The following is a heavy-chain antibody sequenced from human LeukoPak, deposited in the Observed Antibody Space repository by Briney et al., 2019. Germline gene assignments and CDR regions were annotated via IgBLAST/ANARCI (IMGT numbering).Heavy chain of an antibody. D-gene: IGHD3-22*01. CDR3: SKHDSSYSGY. CDR2: IHHDENNK. V-gene: IGHV3-30*02. CDR1: GFTFSDYY. Sequence: GGSLRLSCAASGFTFSDYYMSWIRQAPGKGLEWVAFIHHDENNKNYADSVKGRFTISRDNSKNTLYLQMNSLRAEDTAVYYCSKHDSSYSGYWGQGTLVTVSS. J-gene: IGHJ4*02.